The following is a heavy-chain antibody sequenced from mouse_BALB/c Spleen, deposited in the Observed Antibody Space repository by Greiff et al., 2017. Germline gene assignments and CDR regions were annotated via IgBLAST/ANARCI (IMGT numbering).Heavy chain of an antibody. J-gene: IGHJ4*01. D-gene: IGHD2-1*01. CDR2: IWGGGST. V-gene: IGHV2-6-5*01. Sequence: QVQLKESGPGLVAPSQSLPITCTVSGFSLTDYGVSWIRQPPGKGLEWLGVIWGGGSTYYNSALKSRLSISKDNSKSQVFLKMNSLQTDDTAMYYCAYGNYEFDYAMDYWGQGTSVTVSS. CDR3: AYGNYEFDYAMDY. CDR1: GFSLTDYG.